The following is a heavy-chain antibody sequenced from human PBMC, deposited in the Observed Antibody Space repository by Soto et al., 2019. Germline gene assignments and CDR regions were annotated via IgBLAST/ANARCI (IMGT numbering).Heavy chain of an antibody. D-gene: IGHD2-8*01. CDR2: INPKSGGT. V-gene: IGHV1-2*04. CDR3: ARGDSTDCSNGVCSFFYNHDMDV. CDR1: GYRFTDYH. Sequence: GASVKVSCKASGYRFTDYHIHWVRQAPGQGLEWLGRINPKSGGTSTAQKFQGWVTMTTDKSISTASMELTRLTSDDTAIYYCARGDSTDCSNGVCSFFYNHDMDVWGQGTTVTVSS. J-gene: IGHJ6*02.